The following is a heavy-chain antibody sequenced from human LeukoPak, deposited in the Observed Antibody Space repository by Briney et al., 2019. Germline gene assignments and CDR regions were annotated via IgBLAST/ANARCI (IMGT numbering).Heavy chain of an antibody. J-gene: IGHJ4*02. CDR3: AKAGYYGGKGYLDY. CDR1: GFTFSNYY. Sequence: GGSLRLSCVASGFTFSNYYMHWVRQVPGKGPVWVSRISGDGSSILYADSVKGRFTISRDNAKNSLYVQMNSLRAEDTAVYYCAKAGYYGGKGYLDYWGQGTLVTVSS. D-gene: IGHD4-23*01. V-gene: IGHV3-74*01. CDR2: ISGDGSSI.